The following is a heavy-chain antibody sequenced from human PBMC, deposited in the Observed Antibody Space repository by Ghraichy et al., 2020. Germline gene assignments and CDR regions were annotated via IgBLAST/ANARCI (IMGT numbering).Heavy chain of an antibody. CDR1: GFTFSSYA. CDR2: ISGSGGST. V-gene: IGHV3-23*01. Sequence: GGSLRLSCAASGFTFSSYAMSWVRQAPGKGLEWVSAISGSGGSTYYADSVKGRFTISRDNSKNTLYLQMNSLRAEDMAVYYCAKDSGYESYNWFDPWGQGTLVTVSS. CDR3: AKDSGYESYNWFDP. D-gene: IGHD5-12*01. J-gene: IGHJ5*02.